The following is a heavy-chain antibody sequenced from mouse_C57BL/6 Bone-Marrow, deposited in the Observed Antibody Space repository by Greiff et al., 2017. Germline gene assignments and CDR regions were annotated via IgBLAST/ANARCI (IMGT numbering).Heavy chain of an antibody. CDR1: GSTFTDYY. J-gene: IGHJ4*01. CDR3: ARYGSYDAMDY. V-gene: IGHV7-3*01. CDR2: IKNKANGKTK. Sequence: EVKVVESGGGLVQPGGSLSLSCAASGSTFTDYYMSWVRQPPGKALEWMGVIKNKANGKTKEYSASVKGRFTISRDNSQSILYLQMNALRAEDSATYYCARYGSYDAMDYWGQGTSVTVSS.